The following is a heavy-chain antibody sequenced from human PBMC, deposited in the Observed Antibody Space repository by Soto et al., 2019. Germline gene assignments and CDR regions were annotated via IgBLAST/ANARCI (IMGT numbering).Heavy chain of an antibody. CDR3: ARDNYGGFLESLAYARYYFDY. J-gene: IGHJ4*02. Sequence: GASVKVSCKASGYTFTSYYMHWVRQAPGQGLEWMGIINPSGGSTSYAQKFQGRVTMTRDTSTSTVYMELSSLRSEDTAVYYCARDNYGGFLESLAYARYYFDYWGQGTLVTVSS. CDR1: GYTFTSYY. CDR2: INPSGGST. D-gene: IGHD3-3*01. V-gene: IGHV1-46*01.